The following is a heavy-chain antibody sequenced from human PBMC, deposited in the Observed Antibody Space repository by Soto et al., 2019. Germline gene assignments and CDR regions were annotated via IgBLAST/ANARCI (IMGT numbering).Heavy chain of an antibody. CDR2: ISGSGGST. D-gene: IGHD3-22*01. CDR1: GFTFSSYA. Sequence: PGGSLRLSSAASGFTFSSYAMSWVRQAPGKGLEWVSAISGSGGSTYYADSVKGRFTISRDNSKNTLYLQMNSLRAEDTAVYYCAKDRSATYYYDSSGYGPDAFDIWGQGTMVTVSS. J-gene: IGHJ3*02. V-gene: IGHV3-23*01. CDR3: AKDRSATYYYDSSGYGPDAFDI.